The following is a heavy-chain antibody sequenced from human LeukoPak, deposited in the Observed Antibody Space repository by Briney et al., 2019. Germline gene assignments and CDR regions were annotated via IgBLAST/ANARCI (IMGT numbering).Heavy chain of an antibody. Sequence: ASVKVSCKASGYTFTRYYMHWVRQAPGQGLEWMGIINPSGGSPSYAQNFQGSVTMTRDTSTSTVYMELSGLRSEDTAVYYCARARTVVTPFDAFDIWGQGTMVTVSS. CDR1: GYTFTRYY. CDR3: ARARTVVTPFDAFDI. D-gene: IGHD4-23*01. V-gene: IGHV1-46*01. CDR2: INPSGGSP. J-gene: IGHJ3*02.